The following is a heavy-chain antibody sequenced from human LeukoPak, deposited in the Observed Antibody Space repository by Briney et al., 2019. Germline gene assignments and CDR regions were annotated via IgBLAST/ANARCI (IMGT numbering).Heavy chain of an antibody. V-gene: IGHV1-24*01. J-gene: IGHJ4*02. CDR1: GYTLTELS. Sequence: GASVKVSCKVSGYTLTELSMHWVRQAPGKGLEWMGGFDPEDGETIYAQKFQGRVTMTEDTSTDTAYMELSSLRSEDTAVYYCATDTASITIFGVALNWGQGTLVTVSS. CDR3: ATDTASITIFGVALN. CDR2: FDPEDGET. D-gene: IGHD3-3*01.